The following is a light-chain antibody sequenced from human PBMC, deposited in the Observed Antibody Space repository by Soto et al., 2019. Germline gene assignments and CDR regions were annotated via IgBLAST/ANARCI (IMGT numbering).Light chain of an antibody. V-gene: IGKV3-20*01. CDR3: QQYSPSRLT. CDR2: GAS. J-gene: IGKJ4*01. CDR1: QSVTSSY. Sequence: EIVLTQSPGTLSLSPGERATLSCRASQSVTSSYLAWYQQKPGQAPRLLISGASSRAYGIPDRFSGSGSGTDFTLTISRLEPEDFAVYYCQQYSPSRLTFGGGTKVEIK.